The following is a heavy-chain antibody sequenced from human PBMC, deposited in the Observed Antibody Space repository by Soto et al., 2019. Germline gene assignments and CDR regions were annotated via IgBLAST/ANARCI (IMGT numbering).Heavy chain of an antibody. Sequence: QITLKESGPTLVKPTQTLTLTCTVSGFSLSTSGVGVGWVRQPPGEALEWLALIYWDDDDRYSPSLKSRLTITRDTSKNPVVLTMTNVDPVDTATYFCAHRGYGSGHFDYWGQGIMVTVSS. V-gene: IGHV2-5*02. CDR1: GFSLSTSGVG. J-gene: IGHJ4*02. CDR2: IYWDDDD. CDR3: AHRGYGSGHFDY. D-gene: IGHD6-19*01.